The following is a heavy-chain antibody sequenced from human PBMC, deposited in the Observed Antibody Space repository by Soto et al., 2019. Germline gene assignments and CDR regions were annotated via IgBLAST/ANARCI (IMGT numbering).Heavy chain of an antibody. Sequence: QITLKESGPTLLEPTQTLTLTCSFSGFSLTSSGVGVGWLRQAPGKALECLGIIYWDGDRRYNPSLRQRLTITKYTSKTQVVLPMTYMEPVDTATYYCAHRVHYNSYWDVGWFDPWGQGTLVTVS. D-gene: IGHD1-20*01. CDR2: IYWDGDR. V-gene: IGHV2-5*02. J-gene: IGHJ5*02. CDR1: GFSLTSSGVG. CDR3: AHRVHYNSYWDVGWFDP.